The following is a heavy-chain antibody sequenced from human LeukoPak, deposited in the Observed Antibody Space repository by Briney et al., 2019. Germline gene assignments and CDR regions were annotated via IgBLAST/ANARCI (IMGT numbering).Heavy chain of an antibody. CDR3: ARLVGASWFDS. CDR2: TYYRSKWSN. V-gene: IGHV6-1*01. J-gene: IGHJ5*01. D-gene: IGHD1-26*01. CDR1: GDIVSTNSAT. Sequence: SQTLSLTCAISGDIVSTNSATWTWLRQSPSRGLEWLGMTYYRSKWSNDYAVSMKSRITINPDTSKNQFSLQLNSVTPEDTAVYYCARLVGASWFDSWGQGTLVTVSS.